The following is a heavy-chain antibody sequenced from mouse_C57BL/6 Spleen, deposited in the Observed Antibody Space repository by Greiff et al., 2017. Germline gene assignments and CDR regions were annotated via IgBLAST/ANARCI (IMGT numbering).Heavy chain of an antibody. V-gene: IGHV1-39*01. D-gene: IGHD1-1*01. CDR2: INHNYGTT. CDR3: ARDYGSEWYFDV. Sequence: EVKLQESGPELVKPGASVKISCKASGYSFTDYNMNWVKQSNGKSLEWIGVINHNYGTTSYNQKFKGKATLTVDQSSSTAYMQLNSLTSEDSAVYYCARDYGSEWYFDVWGTGTTVTVSS. J-gene: IGHJ1*03. CDR1: GYSFTDYN.